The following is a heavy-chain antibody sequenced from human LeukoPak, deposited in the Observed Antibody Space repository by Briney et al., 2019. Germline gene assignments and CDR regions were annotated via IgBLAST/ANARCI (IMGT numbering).Heavy chain of an antibody. Sequence: ASVKVSCKASGYTFTGYYIHWVRQAPGQGLEWMGWINPTSGGTNYAQKFQGRVTMTRDTSISTANMELSSLISDDTAMYYCARRAYCGGECYSTNQHFDYWGQGTLVTVSS. J-gene: IGHJ4*02. V-gene: IGHV1-2*02. D-gene: IGHD2-21*01. CDR3: ARRAYCGGECYSTNQHFDY. CDR1: GYTFTGYY. CDR2: INPTSGGT.